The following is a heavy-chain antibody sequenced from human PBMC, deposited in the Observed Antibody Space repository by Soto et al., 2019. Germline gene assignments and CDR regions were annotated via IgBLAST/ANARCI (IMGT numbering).Heavy chain of an antibody. D-gene: IGHD2-15*01. CDR1: GGSISSGDYY. CDR2: IYYSGST. J-gene: IGHJ6*02. Sequence: PSETLSLTCTVSGGSISSGDYYWSWIRQPPGKGLEWIGYIYYSGSTYYNPSLKSRVTISVDTSKNQFSLKLSSVTAADTAVYYCPRVNPLLGYGMDVWGQGTKVTVYS. V-gene: IGHV4-30-4*01. CDR3: PRVNPLLGYGMDV.